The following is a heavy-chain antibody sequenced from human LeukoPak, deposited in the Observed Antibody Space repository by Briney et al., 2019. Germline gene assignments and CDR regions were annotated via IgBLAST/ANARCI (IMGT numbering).Heavy chain of an antibody. CDR1: GGSISTYY. CDR3: ARTYCSGGSCNWFDP. J-gene: IGHJ5*02. CDR2: INYSGST. V-gene: IGHV4-59*08. Sequence: SETLSLTCTVSGGSISTYYLSWIRQPPGKGLDWIGFINYSGSTNYNPSLKSRVTISEDTSKNQFSLKLRSVTAADTAVYYCARTYCSGGSCNWFDPWGQGTLVTVSS. D-gene: IGHD2-15*01.